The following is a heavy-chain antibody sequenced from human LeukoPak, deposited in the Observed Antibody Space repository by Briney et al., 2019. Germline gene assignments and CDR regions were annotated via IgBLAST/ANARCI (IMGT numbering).Heavy chain of an antibody. D-gene: IGHD3-3*01. CDR2: IHISGRT. CDR3: ARVNDFWSGYYRYMDV. J-gene: IGHJ6*03. CDR1: RGSISSHY. Sequence: SETLSLTCTVSRGSISSHYWSWIRQPPGKGLEWIEYIHISGRTNSNPALKSRLTISVDTSKNQLSLKLSSVTAADTAVYYCARVNDFWSGYYRYMDVWGKGTTVTVSS. V-gene: IGHV4-59*11.